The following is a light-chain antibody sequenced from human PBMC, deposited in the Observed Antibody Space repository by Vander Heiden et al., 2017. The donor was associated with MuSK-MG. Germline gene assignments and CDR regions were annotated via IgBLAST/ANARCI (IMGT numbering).Light chain of an antibody. Sequence: QSALTQPASVSGSPGQSITISCTGTSSDVGGYNYVSWYQQYPGKAPKLMIYDVRNRPSGVSNRFSGSKSGNTASLTISGLQAEDEADYYCSSYTSSTTDVFGTGTKVTVL. CDR2: DVR. CDR3: SSYTSSTTDV. CDR1: SSDVGGYNY. J-gene: IGLJ1*01. V-gene: IGLV2-14*01.